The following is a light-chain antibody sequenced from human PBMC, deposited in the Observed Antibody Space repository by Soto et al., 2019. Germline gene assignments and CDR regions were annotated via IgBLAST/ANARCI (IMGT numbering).Light chain of an antibody. CDR3: QQYGRSPFT. V-gene: IGKV3-20*01. CDR2: CAY. CDR1: QRMTNNF. Sequence: EIVLTQSPDTLSSSPGERVTLSCSARQRMTNNFLASLQQKHGLAPRLLIQCAYTRASGVPDKFTGGGSGADFVVTLSRVELEDFAVHYCQQYGRSPFTFGQGNKLQIK. J-gene: IGKJ2*01.